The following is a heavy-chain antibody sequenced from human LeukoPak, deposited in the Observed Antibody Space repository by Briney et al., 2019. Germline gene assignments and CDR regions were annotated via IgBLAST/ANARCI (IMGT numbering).Heavy chain of an antibody. D-gene: IGHD4-17*01. Sequence: GRSPRLSCAASGFIFSNYAMHWVRQAPGKGLEWVALISSDGSKTYHADSVKGRFSISRDNSKNTLYLQMNSVRAEDTAVYYCARGRRLVTHRNVYLDYWGQGTLVTVSS. V-gene: IGHV3-30*01. CDR3: ARGRRLVTHRNVYLDY. J-gene: IGHJ4*02. CDR1: GFIFSNYA. CDR2: ISSDGSKT.